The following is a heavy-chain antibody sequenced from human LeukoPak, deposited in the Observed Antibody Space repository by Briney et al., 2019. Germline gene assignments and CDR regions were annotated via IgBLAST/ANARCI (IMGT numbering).Heavy chain of an antibody. CDR2: ISGSGGST. V-gene: IGHV3-23*01. CDR1: GFTFSSYA. CDR3: AKDEYYYGSAPDMDV. Sequence: GGSLRLSCAASGFTFSSYAMSWVRQAPGKGLEWVSAISGSGGSTYYADSVKGRFTISRDNSKNTLYLQMNSLRAEDTAVYYCAKDEYYYGSAPDMDVWGQGTTVTVSS. D-gene: IGHD3-10*01. J-gene: IGHJ6*02.